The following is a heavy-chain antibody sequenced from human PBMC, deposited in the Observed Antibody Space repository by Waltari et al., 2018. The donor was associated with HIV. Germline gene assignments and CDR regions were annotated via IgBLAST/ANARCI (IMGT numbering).Heavy chain of an antibody. D-gene: IGHD3-16*01. CDR3: ARDFWGGYYYGMDV. Sequence: EVQLVESGGGLVKPGGSLRLSCAASGFTFSSYSMNWFRQAPGKGLEWVSSIRSSSSYIYYADSVKGRFTISRDNAKNSLYLQMNSLRAEDTAVYYCARDFWGGYYYGMDVWGQGTTVTVSS. J-gene: IGHJ6*02. CDR1: GFTFSSYS. CDR2: IRSSSSYI. V-gene: IGHV3-21*01.